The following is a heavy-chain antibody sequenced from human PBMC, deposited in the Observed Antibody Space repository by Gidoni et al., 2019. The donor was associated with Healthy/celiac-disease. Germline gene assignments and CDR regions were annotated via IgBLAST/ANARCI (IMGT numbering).Heavy chain of an antibody. CDR3: ATNPRYSSGWYRVHDAFDI. Sequence: QLQLQESGPGLVKPSETLSLTCTVPVGSISSSSSYWGWIRQPPGKGLEWIGSIYYSGSTYYNPSLKSRVTISVDTSKNQFSLKLSSVTAADTAVYYCATNPRYSSGWYRVHDAFDIWGQGTMVTVSS. CDR1: VGSISSSSSY. CDR2: IYYSGST. V-gene: IGHV4-39*01. J-gene: IGHJ3*02. D-gene: IGHD6-19*01.